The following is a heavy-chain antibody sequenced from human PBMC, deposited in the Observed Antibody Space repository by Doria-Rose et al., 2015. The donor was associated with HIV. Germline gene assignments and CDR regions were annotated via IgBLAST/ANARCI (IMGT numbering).Heavy chain of an antibody. CDR3: ARIKSSRWYHKYYFDF. D-gene: IGHD6-13*01. J-gene: IGHJ4*02. CDR2: IFSDDER. CDR1: GVSLSSPGMG. Sequence: QITLKESGPVLVKPTETLTLTCTASGVSLSSPGMGASWIRQPPGKALEWLANIFSDDERSCKTSLKSRLTISRGTSKSQVVLTMTDMDPVDTATYYCARIKSSRWYHKYYFDFWGQGTLVIVSA. V-gene: IGHV2-26*01.